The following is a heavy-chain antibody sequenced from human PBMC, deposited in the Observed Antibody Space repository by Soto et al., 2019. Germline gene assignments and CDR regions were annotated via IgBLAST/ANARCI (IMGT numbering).Heavy chain of an antibody. Sequence: EAELLESGGGWVQPGGSLRLSCAASGFPFGVFAMSWVRQAPGKGLEWVSGISRSGATTYSADSGKGRFTISRDASKNTLYLQMISLRAEDTAIYYCAKDRYSDYDLGVHFNYGIDVWGQGTTVTFSS. CDR1: GFPFGVFA. CDR3: AKDRYSDYDLGVHFNYGIDV. CDR2: ISRSGATT. V-gene: IGHV3-23*01. J-gene: IGHJ6*02. D-gene: IGHD5-12*01.